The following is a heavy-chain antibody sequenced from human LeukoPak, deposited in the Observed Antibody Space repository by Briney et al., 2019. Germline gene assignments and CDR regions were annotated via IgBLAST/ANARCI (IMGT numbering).Heavy chain of an antibody. Sequence: SETLSLTCTVPGGSISSYYWSWIRQPPGKGLEWIGYIYYSGSTNYNPSLKSRVTTSVDTSKNQLSLKLSSVTAADTAVYYCARDSIVGATLVAFDIWGQGTMVTVSS. CDR2: IYYSGST. V-gene: IGHV4-59*01. D-gene: IGHD1-26*01. CDR3: ARDSIVGATLVAFDI. J-gene: IGHJ3*02. CDR1: GGSISSYY.